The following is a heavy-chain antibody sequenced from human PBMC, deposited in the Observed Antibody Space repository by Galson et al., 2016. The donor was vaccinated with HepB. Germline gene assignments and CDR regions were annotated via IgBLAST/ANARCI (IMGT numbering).Heavy chain of an antibody. D-gene: IGHD3-22*01. Sequence: TLSLTCAVYGGSFSGYYWTWIRQPPGKGLEWIGEIIHTGSTNYNPSLKSRVTISIDTSKNQFSLKLSSVTAADTAVYYCASPPYYYDDSGYYHYFDYWGQGTLVTVSS. CDR1: GGSFSGYY. CDR3: ASPPYYYDDSGYYHYFDY. V-gene: IGHV4-34*12. J-gene: IGHJ4*02. CDR2: IIHTGST.